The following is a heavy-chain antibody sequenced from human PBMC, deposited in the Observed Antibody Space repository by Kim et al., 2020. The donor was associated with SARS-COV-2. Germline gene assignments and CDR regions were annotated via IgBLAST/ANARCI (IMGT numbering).Heavy chain of an antibody. CDR2: ISGSGGST. CDR1: GFTFSSYA. J-gene: IGHJ4*02. D-gene: IGHD2-8*01. CDR3: AKEGYCTNGVCYRAATYFDY. V-gene: IGHV3-23*01. Sequence: GGSLRLSCAASGFTFSSYAMSWVRQAPGKGLEWVSAISGSGGSTYYADSVKGRFTISRDNSKNTLYLQMNSLRAEDTAVYYCAKEGYCTNGVCYRAATYFDYWGQGTLVTVSS.